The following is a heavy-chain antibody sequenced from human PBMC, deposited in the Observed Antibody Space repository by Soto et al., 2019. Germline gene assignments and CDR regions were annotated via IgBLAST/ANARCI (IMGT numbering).Heavy chain of an antibody. CDR2: ISYDGSNK. V-gene: IGHV3-30-3*01. CDR1: GFTFSSYA. D-gene: IGHD5-18*01. J-gene: IGHJ4*02. CDR3: ARPMKDTAAEYSFDY. Sequence: QVQLVESGGGVVQPGRSLRLSCAASGFTFSSYAMHWVRQAPGKGLEWVAVISYDGSNKYYADSVKGRFTISRDNSKNTLYPQMNSLRAEDTAVYYCARPMKDTAAEYSFDYWGQGTLVTVSS.